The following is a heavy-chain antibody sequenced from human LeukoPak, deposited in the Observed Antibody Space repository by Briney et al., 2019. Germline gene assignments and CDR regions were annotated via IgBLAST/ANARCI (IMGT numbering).Heavy chain of an antibody. CDR1: GGHFSSYA. J-gene: IGHJ6*02. CDR3: ARTKNYYGSGSAPPKLSNYYYYYGMDV. CDR2: IIPIFDTA. V-gene: IGHV1-69*13. D-gene: IGHD3-10*01. Sequence: AAAKLSCKASGGHFSSYAISWVRQSPGQGIDWSGGIIPIFDTANYAQKFQGRVTITADESTSTAYMELSSLRSEDTAVYYCARTKNYYGSGSAPPKLSNYYYYYGMDVWGQGTTVTVSS.